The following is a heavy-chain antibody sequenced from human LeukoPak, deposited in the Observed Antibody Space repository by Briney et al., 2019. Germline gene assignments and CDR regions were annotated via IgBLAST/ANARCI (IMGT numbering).Heavy chain of an antibody. CDR1: GFTVRTNY. D-gene: IGHD2-2*02. Sequence: GRSLRLSWAAAGFTVRTNYMSWVRQAPGKGLGWVSVIYSDVTTYYADSVKGRFTVSRVSSKSTLCFEMSSLGAEETGVVYWMRAQLYRTRAFDLRGQGTMVTVSS. CDR3: MRAQLYRTRAFDL. V-gene: IGHV3-53*01. J-gene: IGHJ3*01. CDR2: IYSDVTT.